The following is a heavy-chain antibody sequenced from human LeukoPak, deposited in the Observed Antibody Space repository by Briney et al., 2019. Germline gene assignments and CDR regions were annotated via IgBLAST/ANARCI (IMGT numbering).Heavy chain of an antibody. CDR1: GFTFSSYA. D-gene: IGHD3-22*01. CDR2: ISSSSSYI. J-gene: IGHJ4*02. V-gene: IGHV3-21*01. CDR3: ARSVASWRYYYDSSGYLRPLDY. Sequence: GGSLRLACAASGFTFSSYAMNWVRQAPGKGLEWVSSISSSSSYIYYADSVKGRFTISRDNAKNSLYLQMNSLRAEDTAVYYCARSVASWRYYYDSSGYLRPLDYWGQGTLVTVSS.